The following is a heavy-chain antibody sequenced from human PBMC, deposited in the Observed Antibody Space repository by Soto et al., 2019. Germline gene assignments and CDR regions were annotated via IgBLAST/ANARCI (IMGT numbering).Heavy chain of an antibody. CDR2: IYHSGST. V-gene: IGHV4-4*02. CDR3: ARIALAYCGGDCYSDDY. Sequence: SETLSLTCAVSGGSISSSNWWSWVRQPPGKGLEWIGEIYHSGSTNYNPSLKSRVTISVDKSKNQFSLKLSSVTAADTAVYYCARIALAYCGGDCYSDDYWGQGTLVTVSS. CDR1: GGSISSSNW. J-gene: IGHJ4*02. D-gene: IGHD2-21*02.